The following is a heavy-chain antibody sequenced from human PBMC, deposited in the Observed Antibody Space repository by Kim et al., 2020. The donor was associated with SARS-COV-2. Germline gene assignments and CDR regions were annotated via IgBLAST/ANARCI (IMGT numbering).Heavy chain of an antibody. Sequence: GGSLRLSCAASGFTFSSYGMHWVRQAPGKGLEWVAVISYDGSNKYYADSVKGRFTISRDNSKNTLYLQMNSLRAEDTAVYYCAKDHGSSGWYIQITYYY. CDR2: ISYDGSNK. J-gene: IGHJ6*01. CDR1: GFTFSSYG. D-gene: IGHD6-19*01. V-gene: IGHV3-30*18. CDR3: AKDHGSSGWYIQITYYY.